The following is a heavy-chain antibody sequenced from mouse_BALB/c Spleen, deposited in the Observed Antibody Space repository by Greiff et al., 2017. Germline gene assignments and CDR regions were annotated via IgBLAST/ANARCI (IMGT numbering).Heavy chain of an antibody. J-gene: IGHJ2*01. CDR3: AREGTTVVEYYFDY. CDR1: GFNIKDTY. Sequence: VQLKQSGAELVKPGASVKLSCTASGFNIKDTYMHWVKQRPEQGLEWIGRIDPANGNTKYDPKFQGKATITADTSSNTAYLQLSSLTSEDTAVYYCAREGTTVVEYYFDYWGQGTTLTVSS. CDR2: IDPANGNT. V-gene: IGHV14-3*02. D-gene: IGHD1-1*01.